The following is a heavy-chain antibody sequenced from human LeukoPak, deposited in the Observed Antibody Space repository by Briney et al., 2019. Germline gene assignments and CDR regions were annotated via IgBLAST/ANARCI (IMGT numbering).Heavy chain of an antibody. CDR3: ARDLSLDV. V-gene: IGHV4-30-2*01. Sequence: TSETLSLTCTVSGGSISSGGYYWSWIRQPPGKGLEWIGYIYHSGSTYYNPSLKSRVTISVDRSKNQFSLKLSSVTAADTAVYYCARDLSLDVWGKGTTVTVSS. CDR2: IYHSGST. CDR1: GGSISSGGYY. J-gene: IGHJ6*04.